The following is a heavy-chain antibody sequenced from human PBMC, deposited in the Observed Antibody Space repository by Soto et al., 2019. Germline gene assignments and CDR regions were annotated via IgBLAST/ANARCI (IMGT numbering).Heavy chain of an antibody. D-gene: IGHD3-16*01. CDR3: ARDALNLGEGAPFDS. CDR1: GYSISSHY. V-gene: IGHV1-46*03. CDR2: INPSGGST. J-gene: IGHJ5*01. Sequence: QVQLVQSGAEMKQIGASVKVSCKAVGYSISSHYLHWVRQAPGHGFEWMGMINPSGGSTFYAQHFQGRLSMARDTSASRVYMELRSLISEDTGVYYCARDALNLGEGAPFDSWGQGTRVTV.